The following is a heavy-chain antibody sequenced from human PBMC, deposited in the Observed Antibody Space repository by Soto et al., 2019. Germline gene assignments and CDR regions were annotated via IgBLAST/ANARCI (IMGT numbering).Heavy chain of an antibody. CDR2: IYYSGST. CDR3: ARPSPGSSIPFGWFDP. J-gene: IGHJ5*02. Sequence: SETLSLTCTVSGGSISSSSYYWGWIRQPPGKGLEWIGSIYYSGSTYYNPSLKSRVTISVDTSKNQFSLKLSSVTAADTAVYYCARPSPGSSIPFGWFDPWGQGTLVTVSS. D-gene: IGHD6-13*01. V-gene: IGHV4-39*01. CDR1: GGSISSSSYY.